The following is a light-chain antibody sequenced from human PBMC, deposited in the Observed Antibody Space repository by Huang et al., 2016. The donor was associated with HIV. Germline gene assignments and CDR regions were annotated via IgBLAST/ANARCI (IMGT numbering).Light chain of an antibody. CDR1: DSVSTN. CDR3: QQYNNWPVT. J-gene: IGKJ4*01. V-gene: IGKV3-15*01. Sequence: EKVMAQSPGTLSVSPGERATLSCRASDSVSTNVAWYQQRPGQAPRLLIHGATTRATRIPAGFRGSGAGTEFALTISSMQSEDFAVYYCQQYNNWPVTFGGGTKVEIK. CDR2: GAT.